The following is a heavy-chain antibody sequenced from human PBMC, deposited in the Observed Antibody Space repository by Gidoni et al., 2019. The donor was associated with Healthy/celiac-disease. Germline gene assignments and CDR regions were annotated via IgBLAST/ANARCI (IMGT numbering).Heavy chain of an antibody. Sequence: EVQLVESGGGLVQPGGSLRLSCAASGFTFISYKMNWVRQAPGKGLEWVSYISSSGSTRYYADSVKGRFTISRDNAKNSLDLQMNSLRAEDTAVYYGAREDGGSGWFYYFDYWGQGTLVTVSS. CDR3: AREDGGSGWFYYFDY. J-gene: IGHJ4*02. D-gene: IGHD6-19*01. CDR1: GFTFISYK. CDR2: ISSSGSTR. V-gene: IGHV3-48*03.